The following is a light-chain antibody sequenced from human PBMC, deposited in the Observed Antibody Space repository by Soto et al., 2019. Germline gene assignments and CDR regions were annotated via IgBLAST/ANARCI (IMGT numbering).Light chain of an antibody. V-gene: IGKV1-12*01. Sequence: DIQMTHSPSSVSASIGDRVTISCRASQSIYKWLVWYQQKPGKAPKLLIYAAPSLQSGVPSRFSGSGYGTDFTLTISSLQPEDFATYYCQQADSFPLSFGGGTKVDIK. J-gene: IGKJ4*01. CDR3: QQADSFPLS. CDR1: QSIYKW. CDR2: AAP.